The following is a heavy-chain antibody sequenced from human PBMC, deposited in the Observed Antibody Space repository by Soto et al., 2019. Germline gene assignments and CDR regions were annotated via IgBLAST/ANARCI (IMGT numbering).Heavy chain of an antibody. D-gene: IGHD1-26*01. CDR2: TNTGGTT. V-gene: IGHV3-53*02. CDR3: AKGDGFILAV. CDR1: GFTVNSNY. Sequence: EVQGLATGGGLIQPGGSLRLSCAASGFTVNSNYMSWVRQAPGEGLQWVSITNTGGTTYYADSVKGRFTVSRDNSKNTLYLQMNSLRAEDTAVYYCAKGDGFILAVWGQGTTVSVSS. J-gene: IGHJ6*02.